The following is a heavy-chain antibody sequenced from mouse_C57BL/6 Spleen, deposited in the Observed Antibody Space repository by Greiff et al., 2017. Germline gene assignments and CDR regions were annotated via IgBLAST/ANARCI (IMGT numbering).Heavy chain of an antibody. D-gene: IGHD2-4*01. CDR1: GYAFTNYL. CDR2: INPGSGGT. CDR3: ARGAYDDDGGVPAMDY. V-gene: IGHV1-54*01. J-gene: IGHJ4*01. Sequence: QVQLKESGAELVRPGTSVKVSCKASGYAFTNYLIEWVKQRPGQGLEWIGVINPGSGGTNYNEKFKGKATLTADKSSSTAYMQLSSLTSEDSAVSFCARGAYDDDGGVPAMDYWGQGTSVTVSS.